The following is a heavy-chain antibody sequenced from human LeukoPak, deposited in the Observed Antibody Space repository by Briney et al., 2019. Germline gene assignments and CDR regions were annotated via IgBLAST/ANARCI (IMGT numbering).Heavy chain of an antibody. CDR1: GFTFSSYE. CDR2: ISWSSSTI. D-gene: IGHD3-22*01. CDR3: AREGGSYYYDSSGYFDY. J-gene: IGHJ4*02. V-gene: IGHV3-48*01. Sequence: PGGSLRLSCAASGFTFSSYEMNWVRQAPGKGLAWVSYISWSSSTIHYADSVKGRFTISRDNAKNSLYLQMNSLRAEDTAVYYCAREGGSYYYDSSGYFDYWGQGTLVTVSS.